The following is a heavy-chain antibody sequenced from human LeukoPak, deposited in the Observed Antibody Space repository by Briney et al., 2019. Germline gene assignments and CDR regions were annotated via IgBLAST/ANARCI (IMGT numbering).Heavy chain of an antibody. Sequence: SETLSLTCTVSGGSISGYYWSWIRQPAGKGLEWIGRIYTSGSTNYNPSLKSRVTISVDKSKNQLSLKLSSVTAADTAVYYCASVRGGSYEDYWGQGSLVTVSS. J-gene: IGHJ4*02. CDR3: ASVRGGSYEDY. CDR1: GGSISGYY. CDR2: IYTSGST. V-gene: IGHV4-4*07. D-gene: IGHD6-19*01.